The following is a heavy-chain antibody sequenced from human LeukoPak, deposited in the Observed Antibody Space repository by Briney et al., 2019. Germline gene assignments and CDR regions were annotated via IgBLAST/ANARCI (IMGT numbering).Heavy chain of an antibody. CDR1: GYTFTSYD. Sequence: ASVKVSCKASGYTFTSYDINWVRQATGQGLEWMGWMNPNSGNTGYAQKFQGRVTITRNTSISTAYMELGSLRSEDTAVYYCARGGRVAGKERSDYWGQGTLVTVSS. J-gene: IGHJ4*02. CDR2: MNPNSGNT. D-gene: IGHD6-19*01. V-gene: IGHV1-8*03. CDR3: ARGGRVAGKERSDY.